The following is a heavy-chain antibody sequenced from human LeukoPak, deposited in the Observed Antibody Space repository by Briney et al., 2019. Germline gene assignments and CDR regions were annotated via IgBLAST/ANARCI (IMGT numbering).Heavy chain of an antibody. Sequence: GRSLRLSCAASGFTFSSYGMHWVRQAPGKGLEWVAVISYDGSNKYYADSVKGRFTISRDNSKNTLYLQMNSLRAEDTAVYYCAKDGYCSGGSCYYYYYAMDVWGQGTTVTVS. D-gene: IGHD2-15*01. CDR3: AKDGYCSGGSCYYYYYAMDV. CDR2: ISYDGSNK. CDR1: GFTFSSYG. V-gene: IGHV3-30*18. J-gene: IGHJ6*02.